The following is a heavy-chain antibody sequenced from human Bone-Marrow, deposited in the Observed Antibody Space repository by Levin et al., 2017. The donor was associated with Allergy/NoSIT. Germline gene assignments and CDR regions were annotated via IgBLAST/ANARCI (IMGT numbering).Heavy chain of an antibody. CDR1: LESFSGHY. CDR3: ARGRRETFGMLDLGRTIHTTYGLDG. Sequence: SETLSLTCAVYLESFSGHYWNWIRQPPGKGLEWIAEINHSGNTNYNPSLSSRVTLSVDTSKNQFSLNLRSVTAADTGLYYFARGRRETFGMLDLGRTIHTTYGLDGWGQGTTVSVSS. J-gene: IGHJ6*02. CDR2: INHSGNT. D-gene: IGHD3-16*01. V-gene: IGHV4-34*01.